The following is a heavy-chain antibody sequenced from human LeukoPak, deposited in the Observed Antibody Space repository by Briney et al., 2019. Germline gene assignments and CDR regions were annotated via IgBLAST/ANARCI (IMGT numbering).Heavy chain of an antibody. CDR1: GFTLSRYS. CDR3: AELGITMIGGV. V-gene: IGHV3-21*01. Sequence: GGSLRLSCAASGFTLSRYSMNWDRQAPGKGLEWVSSISTSSSYIYYADSVKGRFTISRDNAKNSLYLQMNSLRAEDTAVYYCAELGITMIGGVWGKGTTVTISS. CDR2: ISTSSSYI. D-gene: IGHD3-10*02. J-gene: IGHJ6*04.